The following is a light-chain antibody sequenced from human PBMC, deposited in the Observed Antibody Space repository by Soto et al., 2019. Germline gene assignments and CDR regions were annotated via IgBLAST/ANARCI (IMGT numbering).Light chain of an antibody. CDR1: SSDVGGYNY. Sequence: QSVLTQPASVSGSPGHSITISCTGTSSDVGGYNYVSWYQQHPGKAPKLMIYEVSNRPSGVSNRFSGSKSGNTASLTISGLQAEDEADYYCSSYTSSSTQVFGTGTKVTV. J-gene: IGLJ1*01. V-gene: IGLV2-14*01. CDR3: SSYTSSSTQV. CDR2: EVS.